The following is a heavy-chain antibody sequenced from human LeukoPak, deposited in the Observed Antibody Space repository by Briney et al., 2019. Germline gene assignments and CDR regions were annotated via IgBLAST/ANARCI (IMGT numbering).Heavy chain of an antibody. V-gene: IGHV4-34*01. CDR3: ARGRSNWNDVGVDY. CDR2: INHSGST. D-gene: IGHD1-20*01. Sequence: PSETLSLTCAVYGGSFSGYYWSWIRQPPGKGLEWIGEINHSGSTNYNPSLKSRVTISVDTSKNQFSLKLSSVTAADTAVYYCARGRSNWNDVGVDYWGQGTLVTVSS. CDR1: GGSFSGYY. J-gene: IGHJ4*02.